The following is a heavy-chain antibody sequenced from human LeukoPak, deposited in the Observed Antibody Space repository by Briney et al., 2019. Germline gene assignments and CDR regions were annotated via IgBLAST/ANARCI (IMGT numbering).Heavy chain of an antibody. CDR3: AKDRAQQLVLDF. D-gene: IGHD6-13*01. Sequence: GGSLRLSCAASGFTFSSYAMSWVRQAPGKGLEWVSAISGSGSSTYYADSVKGRFTISRDNSKNTLFLQMNSLRAEDTAVYYCAKDRAQQLVLDFWGQGTLVTVSS. CDR2: ISGSGSST. J-gene: IGHJ4*02. V-gene: IGHV3-23*01. CDR1: GFTFSSYA.